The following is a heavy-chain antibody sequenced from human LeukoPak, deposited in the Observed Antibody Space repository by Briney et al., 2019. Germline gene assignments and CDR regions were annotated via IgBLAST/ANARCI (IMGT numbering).Heavy chain of an antibody. CDR2: IILGSGNP. D-gene: IGHD3-9*01. Sequence: SVKFSCKASGFTFTNSAVQWVRQARGQRLEWIGWIILGSGNPNYAQKFHERVIITRDMSTSTAYMELSSLRPEDTAVYYCAALNFDFLPGRRTDAFDIWGQGTMVTVSS. CDR1: GFTFTNSA. J-gene: IGHJ3*02. CDR3: AALNFDFLPGRRTDAFDI. V-gene: IGHV1-58*01.